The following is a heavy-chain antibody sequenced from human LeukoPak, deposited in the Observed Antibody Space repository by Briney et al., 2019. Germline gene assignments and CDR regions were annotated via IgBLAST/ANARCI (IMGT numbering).Heavy chain of an antibody. CDR2: MNPNSGNT. CDR1: GCTFTSYD. D-gene: IGHD3-9*01. Sequence: ASVKVSCKASGCTFTSYDISWVRQATGQGLEWMGWMNPNSGNTGYAQKFQGRVTMTRNTSISTAYMELSSLRSEDTAVYYCARDRYFDWLLGGYYYGMDVWGQGTTVTVSS. CDR3: ARDRYFDWLLGGYYYGMDV. V-gene: IGHV1-8*01. J-gene: IGHJ6*02.